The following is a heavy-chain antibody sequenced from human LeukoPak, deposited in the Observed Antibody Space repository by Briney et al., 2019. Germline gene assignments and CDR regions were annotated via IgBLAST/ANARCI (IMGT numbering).Heavy chain of an antibody. D-gene: IGHD1-26*01. Sequence: ASVKVSCKASGYTFTGYYMHWVRQAPGQGPEWMGWINPNSGGTNYAQKFQGRVTMTRDTSISTAYMELSRLRSDDTAVYYCARDSPVGATTGAYMDVWGKGTTVTVSS. V-gene: IGHV1-2*02. CDR2: INPNSGGT. J-gene: IGHJ6*03. CDR3: ARDSPVGATTGAYMDV. CDR1: GYTFTGYY.